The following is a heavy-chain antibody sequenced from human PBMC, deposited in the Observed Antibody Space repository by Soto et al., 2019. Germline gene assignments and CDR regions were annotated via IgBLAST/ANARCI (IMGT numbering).Heavy chain of an antibody. CDR2: IYYSGST. D-gene: IGHD3-9*01. J-gene: IGHJ4*02. CDR3: ARHATYYDILTGRTPKYYFDY. V-gene: IGHV4-59*08. Sequence: PSETLSLTCTVSGGSISSYYWSWIRQPPGKGLEWIGYIYYSGSTNYNPSLKSRVTISVDTSKNQFSLKLSSVTAADTAVYYCARHATYYDILTGRTPKYYFDYWGQGTLVTV. CDR1: GGSISSYY.